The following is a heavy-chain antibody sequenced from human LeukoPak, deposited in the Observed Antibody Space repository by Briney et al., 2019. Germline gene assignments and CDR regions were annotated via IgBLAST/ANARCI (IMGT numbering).Heavy chain of an antibody. CDR2: IYPGDSDT. CDR1: GYSFTNYW. Sequence: GESLKISCKGSGYSFTNYWIGWVLQLPGKGLEWMGIIYPGDSDTRYSPSFQGLVTISADKSISTAYLQWSSLKASDTAMYYCARHSDYYYMDVWGKGTTVTVSS. CDR3: ARHSDYYYMDV. J-gene: IGHJ6*03. V-gene: IGHV5-51*01.